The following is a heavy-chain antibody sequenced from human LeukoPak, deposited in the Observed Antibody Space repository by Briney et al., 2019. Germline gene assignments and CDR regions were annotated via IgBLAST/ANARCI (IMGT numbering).Heavy chain of an antibody. CDR2: IYYSGST. V-gene: IGHV4-31*03. CDR1: GGSISSGGYY. J-gene: IGHJ4*02. Sequence: SETLSLTCTVSGGSISSGGYYWSWIRQHPGKGLEWIGYIYYSGSTYYNPSLKSRVTISVDTSKNQFSLKLSSVTAADTAVYYCASGSMVRGVISFDYWGQGTLVTVSS. D-gene: IGHD3-10*01. CDR3: ASGSMVRGVISFDY.